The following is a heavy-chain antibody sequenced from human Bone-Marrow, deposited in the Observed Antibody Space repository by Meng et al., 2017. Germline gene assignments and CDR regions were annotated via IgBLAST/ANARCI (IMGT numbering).Heavy chain of an antibody. CDR3: ATGATAADH. D-gene: IGHD6-13*01. Sequence: GESLKISCVASGFRVTDAWMSWVRQAPGKGLEWVGRINSNGDGGTTDYAAPVKGRFTISRDDSKNTLYLQMNSLITEDTAVYFCATGATAADHWSQGTLVTVSS. V-gene: IGHV3-15*01. J-gene: IGHJ4*02. CDR1: GFRVTDAW. CDR2: INSNGDGGTT.